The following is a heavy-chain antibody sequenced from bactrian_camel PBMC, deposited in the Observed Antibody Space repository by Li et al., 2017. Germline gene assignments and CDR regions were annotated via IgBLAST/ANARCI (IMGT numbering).Heavy chain of an antibody. CDR2: MRTSTPIT. J-gene: IGHJ4*01. V-gene: IGHV3-3*01. D-gene: IGHD5*01. Sequence: HVQLVESGGGSVQAGGSLTLSCVASGYPYQSHCTAWFRQVPGKERELVASMRTSTPITAYYADSVKGRFTISRDNAKNTLYLQMNSLNPEDSGMYYCAAEAFGGCWGTRCTYFGRGTQVTVS. CDR1: GYPYQSHC.